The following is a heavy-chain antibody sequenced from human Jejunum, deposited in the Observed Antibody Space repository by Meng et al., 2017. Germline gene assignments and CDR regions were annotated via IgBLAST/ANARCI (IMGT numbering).Heavy chain of an antibody. CDR1: GYTFTTYA. V-gene: IGHV1-2*02. Sequence: VQRGQSGAEVKKPGASVKVSCKASGYTFTTYAIHGVRQAPGQRLEWMGWINPDNGVTNSAQRFQGRVTMTRDTSITTAYMELNRLTSGDTAFYYCARGGRDDYNVPHYWGQGTLVTVSS. CDR2: INPDNGVT. J-gene: IGHJ4*02. D-gene: IGHD5-24*01. CDR3: ARGGRDDYNVPHY.